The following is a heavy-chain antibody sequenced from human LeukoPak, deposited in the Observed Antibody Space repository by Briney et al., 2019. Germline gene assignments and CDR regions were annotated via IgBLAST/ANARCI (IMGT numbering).Heavy chain of an antibody. Sequence: SETLSLTCTVSGVSISSDYWSWIRLPPGKGLEWIGYIYYGGSPNYNPSLKSRVTMSVDTSKNQFSLKLTSVTAADTAVYYCARRLRQNLFDPWGQGTLVTVSS. CDR2: IYYGGSP. V-gene: IGHV4-59*08. CDR3: ARRLRQNLFDP. CDR1: GVSISSDY. D-gene: IGHD4-17*01. J-gene: IGHJ5*02.